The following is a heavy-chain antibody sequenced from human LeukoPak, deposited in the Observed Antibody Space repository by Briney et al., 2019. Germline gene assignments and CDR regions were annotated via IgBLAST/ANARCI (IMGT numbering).Heavy chain of an antibody. CDR3: ARAGLSMVRGYYFDY. D-gene: IGHD3-10*01. Sequence: PSQTLSLTCAVSGGSISSGGYSWSWIRQPPGKGLEWIGYIYHSGSTYYNPPLKSRVTISVDRSKNQFSLKLSSVTAADTAVYYCARAGLSMVRGYYFDYWGQGTLVTVSS. CDR1: GGSISSGGYS. V-gene: IGHV4-30-2*01. J-gene: IGHJ4*02. CDR2: IYHSGST.